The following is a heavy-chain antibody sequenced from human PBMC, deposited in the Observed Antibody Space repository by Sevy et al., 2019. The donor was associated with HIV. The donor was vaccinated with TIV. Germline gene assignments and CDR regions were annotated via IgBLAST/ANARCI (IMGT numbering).Heavy chain of an antibody. D-gene: IGHD3-22*01. J-gene: IGHJ5*02. CDR3: ARKGGAYDIGFDP. CDR1: GFTFSSYE. Sequence: GGSLRLSCAASGFTFSSYEMTWVRQTPGKGLEWVSSISSSGTTIYYGDSVEGLFKSSRNNPKNSLYLQMNGLRAEDTAGYYFARKGGAYDIGFDPWGQGTLVTVSS. V-gene: IGHV3-48*03. CDR2: ISSSGTTI.